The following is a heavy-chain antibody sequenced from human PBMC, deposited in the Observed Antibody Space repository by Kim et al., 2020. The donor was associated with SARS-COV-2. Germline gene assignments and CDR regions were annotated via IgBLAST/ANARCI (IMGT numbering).Heavy chain of an antibody. V-gene: IGHV3-23*01. D-gene: IGHD6-19*01. Sequence: GGSLRLSCTASGFTLSWYAMTWVRQAPGKGLEWVSLISASGSNTYYADSVKGRFTISRDTSKNTLYLQMNSLRGEDTALYYCARRGAVASRHCAVGVWGQKTTVTVSS. J-gene: IGHJ3*01. CDR1: GFTLSWYA. CDR3: ARRGAVASRHCAVGV. CDR2: ISASGSNT.